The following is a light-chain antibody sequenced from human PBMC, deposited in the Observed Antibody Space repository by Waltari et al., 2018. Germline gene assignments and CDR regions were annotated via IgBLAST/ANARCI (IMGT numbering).Light chain of an antibody. CDR3: SSASSDQVVL. Sequence: QSALTQPASVSGAPGQSVTISCTGTSSDVGSSNSVSWYQDHPGQGPKVIIYDVSDRPSGVSARFSGSNSGNTASLTMSGLQAEDEADYYCSSASSDQVVLFGGGTKVTVL. J-gene: IGLJ3*02. CDR1: SSDVGSSNS. CDR2: DVS. V-gene: IGLV2-14*03.